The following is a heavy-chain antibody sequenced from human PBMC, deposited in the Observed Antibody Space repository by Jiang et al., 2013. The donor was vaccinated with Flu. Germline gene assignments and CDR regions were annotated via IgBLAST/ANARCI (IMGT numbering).Heavy chain of an antibody. J-gene: IGHJ4*02. V-gene: IGHV1-46*01. CDR1: GSTFIDSY. CDR2: IYPNGNNA. CDR3: TRGVASEY. Sequence: SGAEVKTPGASVKVSCKASGSTFIDSYMHWVRQAPGQGLEWMGIIYPNGNNAMYAQKFQGRVTMTTDASTSTVFMDLSRLTSEDTAIYYCTRGVASEYWGQGTPVTASS.